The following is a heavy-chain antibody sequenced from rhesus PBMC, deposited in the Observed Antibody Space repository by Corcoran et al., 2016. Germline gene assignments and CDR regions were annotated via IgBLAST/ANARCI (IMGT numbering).Heavy chain of an antibody. CDR2: IYGSGGST. V-gene: IGHV4-106*01. CDR1: GGSISDSYY. CDR3: ARDGYSGSRFDY. J-gene: IGHJ4*01. D-gene: IGHD1-44*02. Sequence: QVQLQESGPGLVKPSETLSLTCAVSGGSISDSYYWSWIRQPPGKGLDWIGYIYGSGGSTTYNPSLKCRVTISTDTSKNQFSLKLSSVTAADTAVYYCARDGYSGSRFDYWGQGVLVTVSS.